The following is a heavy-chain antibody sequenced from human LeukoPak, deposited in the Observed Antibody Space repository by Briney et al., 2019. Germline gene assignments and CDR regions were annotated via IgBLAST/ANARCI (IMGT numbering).Heavy chain of an antibody. J-gene: IGHJ4*02. CDR2: IYHSGST. CDR1: GGSIRSNY. CDR3: ARVMGDGYKRAFDY. V-gene: IGHV4-59*01. D-gene: IGHD5-24*01. Sequence: AETLPLTCTVSGGSIRSNYWSWIRQPPGKGLEWIGYIYHSGSTNYNPSLNSRVTISVDTSKNEFSLKLSSVTAADTAVYYCARVMGDGYKRAFDYWGQGTPVTVSS.